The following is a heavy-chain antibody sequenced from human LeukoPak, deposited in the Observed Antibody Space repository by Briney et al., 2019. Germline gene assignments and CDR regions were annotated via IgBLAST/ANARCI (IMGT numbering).Heavy chain of an antibody. CDR2: ISRSGTMI. CDR1: GITFSDYY. D-gene: IGHD5/OR15-5a*01. J-gene: IGHJ6*03. V-gene: IGHV3-11*01. Sequence: GGSLRLSCAASGITFSDYYMSWLRRAPGKGLEWVSYISRSGTMIYYADSVKGRFTISRDNAKNLTYLQMDSLRAEDTAVYYCARVGGHSVPTRETASRYMDVWGKGISVTVSS. CDR3: ARVGGHSVPTRETASRYMDV.